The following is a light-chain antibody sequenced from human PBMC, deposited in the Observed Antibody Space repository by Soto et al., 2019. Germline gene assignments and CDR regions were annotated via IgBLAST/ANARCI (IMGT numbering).Light chain of an antibody. CDR1: QWISSW. CDR3: QQDNSFPLT. CDR2: AAS. V-gene: IGKV1-12*01. J-gene: IGKJ4*01. Sequence: DIQMTQSPSSVSASVVDRVTSTCRASQWISSWLAWYQQKPGTAPNLLISAASSLQSGVPSRFSGSGSGRDFTLIISHLQPEDFAIYYCQQDNSFPLTFGGGTKVEIK.